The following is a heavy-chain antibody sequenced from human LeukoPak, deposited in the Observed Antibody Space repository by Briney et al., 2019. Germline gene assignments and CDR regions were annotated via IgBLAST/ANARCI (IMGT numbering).Heavy chain of an antibody. CDR3: ARESGAFSPFGF. CDR1: GGSVSSPIFY. Sequence: SETLSLTCSVSGGSVSSPIFYWNWIRQHPGKGLEWIGYIYYTGDTFYNPSLKSRVTMSLDTSDNQFSLKMSSVTAADTAMYYCARESGAFSPFGFWGQGTLVTVSS. J-gene: IGHJ4*02. V-gene: IGHV4-31*03. CDR2: IYYTGDT. D-gene: IGHD1-26*01.